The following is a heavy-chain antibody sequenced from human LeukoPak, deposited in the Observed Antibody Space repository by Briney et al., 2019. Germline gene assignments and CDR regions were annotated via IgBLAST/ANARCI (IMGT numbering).Heavy chain of an antibody. J-gene: IGHJ6*03. CDR3: ASSSTRGGRYYYYMDV. CDR1: GYTFTSYG. V-gene: IGHV1-18*01. Sequence: GASVKVSCKASGYTFTSYGISWVRQAPGQGLEWMGWISAYNGNTNYAQKLQGRVTMTTDTSTSTAYMELRSLRSDDTAVYYCASSSTRGGRYYYYMDVWGKGTTVTISS. D-gene: IGHD3-10*01. CDR2: ISAYNGNT.